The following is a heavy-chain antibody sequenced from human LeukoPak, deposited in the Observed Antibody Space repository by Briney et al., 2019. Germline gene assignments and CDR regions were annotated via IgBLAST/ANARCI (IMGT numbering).Heavy chain of an antibody. CDR3: ARARGWSIDY. CDR1: GGTFSSYA. Sequence: ASVKVSCKASGGTFSSYAISWVRQAPGQRLEWMGGIIPIFGTANYAQKFQGRVTITADESTSTAYMELSRLRSDDTAVYYCARARGWSIDYWGQGTLVTVSS. D-gene: IGHD6-19*01. CDR2: IIPIFGTA. J-gene: IGHJ4*02. V-gene: IGHV1-69*13.